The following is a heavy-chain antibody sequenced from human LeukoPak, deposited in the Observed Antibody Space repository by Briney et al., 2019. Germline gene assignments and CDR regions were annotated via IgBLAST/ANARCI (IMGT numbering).Heavy chain of an antibody. CDR1: GGSISSSSYY. Sequence: SETLSLTRTVSGGSISSSSYYWGWIRQPPGKGLVWIGSIYCSGSTYYNPSLKIRVTICVDTSKNQFSLKLSSVPAADTAVYYCASHKTAMALHWGQGTLVTVSS. V-gene: IGHV4-39*01. CDR2: IYCSGST. CDR3: ASHKTAMALH. D-gene: IGHD5-18*01. J-gene: IGHJ4*02.